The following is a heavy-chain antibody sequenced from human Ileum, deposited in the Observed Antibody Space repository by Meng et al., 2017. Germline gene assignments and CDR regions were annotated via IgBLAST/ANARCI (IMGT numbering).Heavy chain of an antibody. CDR1: GYIFTKHA. V-gene: IGHV7-4-1*02. Sequence: ASVKVSCKASGYIFTKHAMNWVRQAPGQGLEWMGWINTNTGNSDYAQGFTGRFVFSLDTSVTTAYLQINNLDTDDTAVYYCARSGYSGYDLDFWGQGTRVTGYS. CDR3: ARSGYSGYDLDF. J-gene: IGHJ4*02. CDR2: INTNTGNS. D-gene: IGHD5-12*01.